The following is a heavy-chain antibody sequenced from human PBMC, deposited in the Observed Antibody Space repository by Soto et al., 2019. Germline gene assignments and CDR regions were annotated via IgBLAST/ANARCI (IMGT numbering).Heavy chain of an antibody. CDR3: ARDVPYYDSSGYGYYYYGMDV. CDR1: GYTFTGYY. V-gene: IGHV1-2*02. J-gene: IGHJ6*02. D-gene: IGHD3-22*01. CDR2: INPNSGGT. Sequence: ASMKVSCKASGYTFTGYYMHWVRQAPGQGLEWMGWINPNSGGTNYAQKFQGRVTMTRDTSISTAYMELSRLRSDDTAVYYCARDVPYYDSSGYGYYYYGMDVWGQGTTVTVSS.